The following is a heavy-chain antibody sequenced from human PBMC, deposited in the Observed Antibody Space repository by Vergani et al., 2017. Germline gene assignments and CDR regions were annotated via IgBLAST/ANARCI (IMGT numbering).Heavy chain of an antibody. CDR3: ARHSTVEWLVKLGWIDP. J-gene: IGHJ5*02. D-gene: IGHD6-19*01. V-gene: IGHV4-39*01. Sequence: QLQLQESGPGLVKPSATLSLTCSVPGASIRSSNYYWGWIRHPPGKGLEWIASIYYSGSTYYNPSLKSRVTISVDTSKNQFSLKLSSVTAADTAVYFCARHSTVEWLVKLGWIDPWGQGSLVTVSS. CDR1: GASIRSSNYY. CDR2: IYYSGST.